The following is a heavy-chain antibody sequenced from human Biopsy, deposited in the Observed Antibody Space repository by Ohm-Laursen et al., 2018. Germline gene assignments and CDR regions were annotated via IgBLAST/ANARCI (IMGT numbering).Heavy chain of an antibody. D-gene: IGHD1/OR15-1a*01. Sequence: SLRLSCAASGFTVSNNYMTWVRQAPGKGLEWVSFISSGSSPIYYADSVKGRFTISRDDAKNSLYLQMNSLRAEDTAVYYCARGRTGGWGQGTLVTVSS. CDR1: GFTVSNNY. J-gene: IGHJ4*02. V-gene: IGHV3-48*01. CDR2: ISSGSSPI. CDR3: ARGRTGG.